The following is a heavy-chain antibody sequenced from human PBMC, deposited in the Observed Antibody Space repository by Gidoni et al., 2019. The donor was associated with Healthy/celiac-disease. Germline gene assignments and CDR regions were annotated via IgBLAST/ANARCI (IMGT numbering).Heavy chain of an antibody. J-gene: IGHJ1*01. CDR3: ARVVSVIVDPGYFQH. V-gene: IGHV4-61*01. Sequence: QVQLQESGPGLVKPSETLSLTCTVSGGSVSSGSYYWSWIRQPPGKGLEWIGYIYYSGSTNYNPSLKSRVTISVDTSKNQFSLKLSSVTAADTAVYYCARVVSVIVDPGYFQHWGQGTLVTVSS. D-gene: IGHD3-22*01. CDR1: GGSVSSGSYY. CDR2: IYYSGST.